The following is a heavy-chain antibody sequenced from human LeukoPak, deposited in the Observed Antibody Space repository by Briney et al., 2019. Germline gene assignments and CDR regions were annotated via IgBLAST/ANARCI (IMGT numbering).Heavy chain of an antibody. CDR2: IIPIFGTA. V-gene: IGHV1-69*13. CDR3: AGYCSSTSCYDSSY. D-gene: IGHD2-2*01. Sequence: SVKVSCKASGGTFSSYAISWVRQAPGQGLEWMGGIIPIFGTANYAQKFQGRVTITADESTSTAYMELSSLRSEDTAVYYCAGYCSSTSCYDSSYWGQGTLVTVSS. CDR1: GGTFSSYA. J-gene: IGHJ4*02.